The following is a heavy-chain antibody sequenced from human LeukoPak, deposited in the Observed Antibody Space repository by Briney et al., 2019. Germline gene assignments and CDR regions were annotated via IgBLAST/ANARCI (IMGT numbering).Heavy chain of an antibody. CDR3: ARQVPPPAAVEGFDY. J-gene: IGHJ4*02. V-gene: IGHV4-39*01. CDR1: GGSISTSSYY. D-gene: IGHD6-13*01. Sequence: PSETLSLTCTVSGGSISTSSYYWDWIRQPPGKGLEWIGSTYYSGSTYYNPALKSRVTISVDTSKNQFSLRLSSVTAADTAVYYCARQVPPPAAVEGFDYWGQGTLVTVSS. CDR2: TYYSGST.